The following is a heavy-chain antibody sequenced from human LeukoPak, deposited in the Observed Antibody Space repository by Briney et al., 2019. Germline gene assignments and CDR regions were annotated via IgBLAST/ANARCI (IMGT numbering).Heavy chain of an antibody. D-gene: IGHD3-22*01. V-gene: IGHV3-21*01. CDR3: ARSQDSSGYYYFDY. Sequence: GGSLRLSCAASGFTFSSSSMNWVRQAPGKGREWVSSISSSSSYIYYADSVKGRFTISRDNAKNSLYLQMNSLRAEDTAVYYCARSQDSSGYYYFDYWGQGTLVTVSS. CDR2: ISSSSSYI. J-gene: IGHJ4*02. CDR1: GFTFSSSS.